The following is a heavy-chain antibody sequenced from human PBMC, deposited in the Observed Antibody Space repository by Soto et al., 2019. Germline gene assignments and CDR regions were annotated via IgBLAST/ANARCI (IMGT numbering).Heavy chain of an antibody. CDR2: INWNGGST. V-gene: IGHV3-20*04. Sequence: EVQLVETGGGVVRPGGSLRLSCAASGFTFDDYGMSWVRQAPGKGLEWVSGINWNGGSTGYADSVKGRFTISRDNAKNSLYLQMNSLRAEDTALYYCARAKDDYVWGSLAGYWGQGTLVTVSS. CDR3: ARAKDDYVWGSLAGY. D-gene: IGHD3-16*01. J-gene: IGHJ4*02. CDR1: GFTFDDYG.